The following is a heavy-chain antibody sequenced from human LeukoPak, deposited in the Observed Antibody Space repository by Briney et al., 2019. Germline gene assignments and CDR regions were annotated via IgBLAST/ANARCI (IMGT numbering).Heavy chain of an antibody. D-gene: IGHD6-6*01. CDR1: GYTFTSYD. J-gene: IGHJ4*02. CDR2: MNPTRGNT. Sequence: GASVKVSCKASGYTFTSYDINWVRQATGQGHEWMVRMNPTRGNTGYAQKFQGRVTMTRNTSISPAYMELSSLRSEDTAVYYCARPRRGSIAARGTFDYWGQGTLVTVSS. CDR3: ARPRRGSIAARGTFDY. V-gene: IGHV1-8*01.